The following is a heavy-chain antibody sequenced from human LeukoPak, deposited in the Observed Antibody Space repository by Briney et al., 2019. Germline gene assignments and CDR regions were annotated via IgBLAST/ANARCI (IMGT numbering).Heavy chain of an antibody. J-gene: IGHJ4*02. D-gene: IGHD6-19*01. CDR1: GGSFSGYY. CDR3: XXXXXXXXXGYSSGWSPSDY. V-gene: IGHV4-34*01. Sequence: TXAVXGGSFSGYYWSWIRQPPGKGLEWIGEINHSGSTNYNPSLKSRVTISVDTSKNQFSLKLSSVTAADTAVYYCXXXXXXXXXGYSSGWSPSDYWGQGTLVTVSS. CDR2: INHSGST.